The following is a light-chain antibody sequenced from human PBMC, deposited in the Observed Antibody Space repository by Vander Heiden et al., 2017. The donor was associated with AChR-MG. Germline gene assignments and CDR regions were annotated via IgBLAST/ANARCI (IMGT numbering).Light chain of an antibody. Sequence: SYDLTQPPPVSVSPGPTASIPCFGDRLGDKHASWYQQKPGQSPVLVIYQDNKRPSGIPERFSGSNSGNTATLTISGTQAMDEADYYCQAWDSSIVIFGGGTKLTVL. V-gene: IGLV3-1*01. J-gene: IGLJ2*01. CDR3: QAWDSSIVI. CDR2: QDN. CDR1: RLGDKH.